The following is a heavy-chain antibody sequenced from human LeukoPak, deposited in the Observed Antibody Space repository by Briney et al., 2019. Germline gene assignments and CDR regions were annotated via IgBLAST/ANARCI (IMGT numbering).Heavy chain of an antibody. D-gene: IGHD4-23*01. Sequence: GGSLRLSCAASGFTFSSYSMNWVRQAPGKGLEWVSYISSSSSTIYYADSVKGRFTISRDNAKNSLYLQMNSLRAEDTAVYYCARGPTTVVTSIFWYFDLWGRGTLVTVSS. CDR2: ISSSSSTI. CDR3: ARGPTTVVTSIFWYFDL. J-gene: IGHJ2*01. V-gene: IGHV3-48*01. CDR1: GFTFSSYS.